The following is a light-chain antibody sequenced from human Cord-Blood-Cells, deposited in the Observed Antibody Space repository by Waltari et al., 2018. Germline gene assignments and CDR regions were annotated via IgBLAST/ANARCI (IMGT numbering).Light chain of an antibody. Sequence: DIQMTQSPSTLSASAGDRVTITCRASQSISSWLAWYQQKPGKAPKLLIYDASSLESGVPSRFSGSGSWTEFTLTISSLQPDDFATYYCQQYNSYSYTFGQGTKLEIK. CDR1: QSISSW. CDR2: DAS. J-gene: IGKJ2*01. V-gene: IGKV1-5*01. CDR3: QQYNSYSYT.